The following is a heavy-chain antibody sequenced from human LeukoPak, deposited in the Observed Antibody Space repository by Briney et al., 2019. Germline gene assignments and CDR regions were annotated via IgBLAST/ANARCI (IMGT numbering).Heavy chain of an antibody. CDR1: GFTVSSNY. D-gene: IGHD5-18*01. CDR2: IYSGGST. CDR3: AREISSGWTAMVRRRDAFDI. V-gene: IGHV3-66*02. Sequence: GGSLRLSCAASGFTVSSNYMNWVRQAPGKGLEWVSVIYSGGSTYYADSMKGRFTISRDNSKNTLYLQMNSLRAEDTAVYYCAREISSGWTAMVRRRDAFDIWGQGTMVTVSS. J-gene: IGHJ3*02.